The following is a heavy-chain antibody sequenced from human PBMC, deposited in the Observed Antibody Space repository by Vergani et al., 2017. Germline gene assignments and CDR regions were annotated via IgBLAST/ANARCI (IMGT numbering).Heavy chain of an antibody. Sequence: QVQLQQWGAGLLKPSETLPLTCAVYGGSFSGYYWSWIRQPPGKGLEWIGEINHSGSTNYNPSLKSRVTISVDTSKNQFSLKLSSVTAADTAVYYCARRXNGSGSYYRGGFDYWGQGTLVTVSS. CDR2: INHSGST. J-gene: IGHJ4*02. D-gene: IGHD3-10*01. CDR1: GGSFSGYY. CDR3: ARRXNGSGSYYRGGFDY. V-gene: IGHV4-34*01.